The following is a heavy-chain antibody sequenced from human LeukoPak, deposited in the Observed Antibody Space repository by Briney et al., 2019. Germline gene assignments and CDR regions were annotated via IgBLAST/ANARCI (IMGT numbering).Heavy chain of an antibody. Sequence: PSETLSLTCTVSGDSISSNSYYWGWIRQPPGKGLEWIGSIYYSGSTYNNPSLKSRVTIPVDTSKNQFSLKLNSLNAADTAVYYCAREKGPYWYFDLWGRGTLVTVSS. CDR1: GDSISSNSYY. CDR3: AREKGPYWYFDL. V-gene: IGHV4-39*02. J-gene: IGHJ2*01. CDR2: IYYSGST.